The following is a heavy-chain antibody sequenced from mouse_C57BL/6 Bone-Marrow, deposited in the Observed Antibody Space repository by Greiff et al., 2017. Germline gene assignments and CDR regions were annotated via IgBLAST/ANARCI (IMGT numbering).Heavy chain of an antibody. CDR1: GFTFNAYA. D-gene: IGHD1-1*01. CDR3: VRVRIYYYGSSHFFYAMDY. Sequence: EVMLVESGGGLVQPKGSLKLSCAASGFTFNAYAMHWVRQAPGKGLEWVARISSKSSNEATYYADSVKDRFTISRDDSQSMLYLQMNNLKPEDTAMYYCVRVRIYYYGSSHFFYAMDYWGQGTSVTVAS. CDR2: ISSKSSNEAT. J-gene: IGHJ4*01. V-gene: IGHV10-3*01.